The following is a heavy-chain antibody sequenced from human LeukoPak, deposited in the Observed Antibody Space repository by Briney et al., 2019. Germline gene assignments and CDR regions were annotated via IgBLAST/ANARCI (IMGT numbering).Heavy chain of an antibody. CDR1: GYTFTSCV. CDR2: ISAYNGNT. Sequence: GASVKVSCKASGYTFTSCVISWVRQAPGQGLEWMGWISAYNGNTNYAQKLQGRVTMTTDTSTSTAYMELRSLRSDDTAVYYCARDFDYDFWSGLESYGMDVWGQGTTVTVSS. CDR3: ARDFDYDFWSGLESYGMDV. V-gene: IGHV1-18*01. J-gene: IGHJ6*02. D-gene: IGHD3-3*01.